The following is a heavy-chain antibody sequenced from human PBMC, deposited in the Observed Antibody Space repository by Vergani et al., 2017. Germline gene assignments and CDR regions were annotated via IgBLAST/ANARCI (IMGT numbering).Heavy chain of an antibody. V-gene: IGHV1-2*02. CDR1: GYTFTNYY. Sequence: QVLLVQSGAEVKKPGASVRVSCKTSGYTFTNYYIHWVRQAPGQGLQWMGWISPKTGDTDYLQRFQDRVTMTRDASTKTVYLKMTRLTSADTAIYYCAHSWNFGRRDWFDSWGPGALVTVSS. J-gene: IGHJ5*01. CDR3: AHSWNFGRRDWFDS. CDR2: ISPKTGDT. D-gene: IGHD1-26*01.